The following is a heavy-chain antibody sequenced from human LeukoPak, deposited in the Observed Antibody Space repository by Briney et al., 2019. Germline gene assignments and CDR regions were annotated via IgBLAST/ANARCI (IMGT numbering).Heavy chain of an antibody. V-gene: IGHV3-30*04. D-gene: IGHD5-24*01. CDR1: GFTFSNYA. CDR2: ISYDGTKK. J-gene: IGHJ4*02. Sequence: GGSLRLSCATSGFTFSNYAMNWVRQTPGKGLEWVAVISYDGTKKYYADSVKGRFTISRDNAKNSLYLQMNSLRAEDTAVYYCARRPGRWLQFVFFDYWGQGTLVTVSS. CDR3: ARRPGRWLQFVFFDY.